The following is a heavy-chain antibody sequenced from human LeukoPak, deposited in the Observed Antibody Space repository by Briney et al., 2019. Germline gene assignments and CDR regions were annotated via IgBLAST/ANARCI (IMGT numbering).Heavy chain of an antibody. D-gene: IGHD6-19*01. J-gene: IGHJ4*01. CDR2: LSGSGITT. CDR1: GFTFSNSA. CDR3: AKGIYSSGWSYDY. Sequence: PGGSLRLSCAASGFTFSNSAMSWVRQAPGKGLEWVSTLSGSGITTYYADSVKGRFTISRDNSKNTLYLQMNSLRAEDTAVYYCAKGIYSSGWSYDYWGHGTLVTVSS. V-gene: IGHV3-23*01.